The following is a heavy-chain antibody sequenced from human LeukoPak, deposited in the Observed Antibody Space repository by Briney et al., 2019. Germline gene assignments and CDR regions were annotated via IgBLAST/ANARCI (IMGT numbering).Heavy chain of an antibody. Sequence: GGSLRLSCAASGFTFSSYGMHWVRQAPGKGLEWVSSISSSSSYIYYADSVKGRFTISRDNAKNSLYLQMNSLRAEDTAVYYCARDAVAAIYFDYWGQGTLVTVSS. CDR1: GFTFSSYG. CDR3: ARDAVAAIYFDY. CDR2: ISSSSSYI. V-gene: IGHV3-21*01. J-gene: IGHJ4*02. D-gene: IGHD6-19*01.